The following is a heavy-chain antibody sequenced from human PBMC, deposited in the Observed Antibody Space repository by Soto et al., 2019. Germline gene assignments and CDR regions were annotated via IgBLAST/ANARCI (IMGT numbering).Heavy chain of an antibody. Sequence: GGSLRLSCAASGFTFSSYGMHWVRQAPGKGLEWVAVIWYDGSNKYYADSVKGRFTISRDNSKNTLYLQMNSLRAEDTAVYYCAMRITMVRGVGNAFDIWGQGTMVTVSS. D-gene: IGHD3-10*01. CDR3: AMRITMVRGVGNAFDI. CDR2: IWYDGSNK. V-gene: IGHV3-33*01. CDR1: GFTFSSYG. J-gene: IGHJ3*02.